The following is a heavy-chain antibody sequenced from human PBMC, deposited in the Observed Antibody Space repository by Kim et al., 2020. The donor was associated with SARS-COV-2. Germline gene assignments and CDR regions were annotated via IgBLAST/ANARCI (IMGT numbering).Heavy chain of an antibody. CDR2: LYYSGST. J-gene: IGHJ3*01. V-gene: IGHV4-31*03. D-gene: IGHD3-3*01. CDR3: TSATFYVFWIGNAFDL. CDR1: GGSISRCGYY. Sequence: TLSLTCTVSGGSISRCGYYWSWIRQPPGKGLEWIGFLYYSGSTYYNPSLNRRVTISVDTSKNQFSLKLRSLTASYTAAYYCTSATFYVFWIGNAFDL.